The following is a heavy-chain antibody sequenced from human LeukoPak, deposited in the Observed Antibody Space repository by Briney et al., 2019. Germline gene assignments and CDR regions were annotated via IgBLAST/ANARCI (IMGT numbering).Heavy chain of an antibody. CDR1: GYTFTSYD. J-gene: IGHJ5*02. Sequence: ASVKVSCKASGYTFTSYDINWVRQATGQGLEWMGWMNPNSGNTGYAQKFQGRVTMTWNTSISTAYMELNSLTSDDTAVYYCARGGTWFDPWGQGTLVTVSS. V-gene: IGHV1-8*02. CDR3: ARGGTWFDP. CDR2: MNPNSGNT.